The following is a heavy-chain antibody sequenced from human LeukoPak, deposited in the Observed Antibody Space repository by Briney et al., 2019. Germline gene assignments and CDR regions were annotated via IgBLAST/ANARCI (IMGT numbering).Heavy chain of an antibody. J-gene: IGHJ4*02. CDR3: AKDERPYSGSYQYYFDY. Sequence: GGSLRLSCSASGFTFSSYGMHWVRQAPGKGLEWVAFIRYDGSNKYYADSVKGRFTISRDNSKNTLYLQMNSLRAEDTAVYYCAKDERPYSGSYQYYFDYWGQGTLVTVSS. CDR2: IRYDGSNK. D-gene: IGHD1-26*01. CDR1: GFTFSSYG. V-gene: IGHV3-30*02.